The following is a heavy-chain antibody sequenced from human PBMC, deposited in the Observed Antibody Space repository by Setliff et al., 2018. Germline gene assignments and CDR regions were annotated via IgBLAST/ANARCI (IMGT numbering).Heavy chain of an antibody. V-gene: IGHV4-34*09. CDR1: GGSFSGYY. CDR2: IYYSGST. J-gene: IGHJ2*01. D-gene: IGHD2-21*01. Sequence: SETLSLTCAVYGGSFSGYYWSWIRQPPGKGLEWIGYIYYSGSTYYNPSLKSRVTISVDTSKNQFSLRLSSVTAADTAVYYCAREGVGIVRRGYFDLWGRGTLVTVSS. CDR3: AREGVGIVRRGYFDL.